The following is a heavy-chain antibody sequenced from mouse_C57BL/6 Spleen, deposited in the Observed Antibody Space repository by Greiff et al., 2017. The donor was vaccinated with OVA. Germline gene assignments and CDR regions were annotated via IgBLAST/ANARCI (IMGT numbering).Heavy chain of an antibody. V-gene: IGHV1-64*01. Sequence: QVQLQQPGAELVKPGASVKLSCKASGYTFTSYWMHWVKQRPGQGLEWIGMIHPNSGSTNYNEKFKSKATLTVDKSSSTAYMQLSSLTSEDSAVYYCARRSDSNYDYYAMDYWGQGTSVTVSS. CDR1: GYTFTSYW. CDR3: ARRSDSNYDYYAMDY. D-gene: IGHD2-5*01. CDR2: IHPNSGST. J-gene: IGHJ4*01.